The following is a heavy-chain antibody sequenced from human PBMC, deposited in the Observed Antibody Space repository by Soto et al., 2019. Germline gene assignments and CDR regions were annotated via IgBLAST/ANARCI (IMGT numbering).Heavy chain of an antibody. V-gene: IGHV3-11*05. CDR2: ISASGSYT. CDR3: ARDKGYAAAADS. Sequence: PGGSLRLSCAASGFTFSDHYMSWIRQAPGKGLEWIAYISASGSYTNYADFLKGRFSISRDNANNSLYLQMNSLRDEDTAVYYCARDKGYAAAADSWGQGTLVTVSS. CDR1: GFTFSDHY. D-gene: IGHD6-13*01. J-gene: IGHJ4*02.